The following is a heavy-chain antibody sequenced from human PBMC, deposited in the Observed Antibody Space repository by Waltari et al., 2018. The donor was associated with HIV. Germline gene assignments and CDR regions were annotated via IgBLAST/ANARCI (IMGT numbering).Heavy chain of an antibody. V-gene: IGHV4-4*07. CDR1: GGSISSYY. CDR3: ASYYKAWRWNGDAFDI. D-gene: IGHD1-1*01. J-gene: IGHJ3*02. Sequence: QVQLQESGPGLVKPSETLSLTCTVSGGSISSYYWSWIRQPAGKGLEWIGRISTSGSTNYNPSLQSRVTMSVDTSKNQFSLKLSSVTAADTAVYYCASYYKAWRWNGDAFDIWGQGTMVTVSS. CDR2: ISTSGST.